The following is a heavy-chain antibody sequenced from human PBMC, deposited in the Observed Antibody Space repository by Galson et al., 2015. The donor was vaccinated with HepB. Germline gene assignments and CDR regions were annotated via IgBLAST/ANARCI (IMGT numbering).Heavy chain of an antibody. D-gene: IGHD1-26*01. J-gene: IGHJ4*02. CDR2: ISYDGSKR. CDR1: GFTFSSYA. CDR3: ARGGSLDY. V-gene: IGHV3-30*04. Sequence: SLRLSCAASGFTFSSYAMHWVRQAPGKGLEWVAVISYDGSKRYYAESVKGRFTISRDNSKNTLYLQMNSLRAEDTAVYYCARGGSLDYWGQGTLVTVSS.